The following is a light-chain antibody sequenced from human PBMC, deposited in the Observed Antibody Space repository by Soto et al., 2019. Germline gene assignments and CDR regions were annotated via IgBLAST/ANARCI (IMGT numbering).Light chain of an antibody. CDR2: YDI. CDR3: QVWDSRSVHWV. CDR1: NIGSKS. J-gene: IGLJ3*02. Sequence: SYELTQPPSVSVAPGKTANLTCGGNNIGSKSVHWYQQRPGQAPVLVISYDIDRPSGIPARFSGSNSGNTATLTITRVEAGDEADYYCQVWDSRSVHWVFGGGTQLTVL. V-gene: IGLV3-21*04.